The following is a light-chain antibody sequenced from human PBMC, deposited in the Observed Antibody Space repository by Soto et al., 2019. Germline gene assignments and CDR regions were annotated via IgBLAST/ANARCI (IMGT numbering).Light chain of an antibody. CDR1: SSDVGSSNG. CDR3: SSYTSSSTYG. Sequence: QSVLTQPPSVSGSPGQSVAISCTGTSSDVGSSNGVSWYQQPPGTAPKLMIYDVSNRPSGVPDRFSGSKSGNTASLTISGLQAEDEADYYCSSYTSSSTYGFGSGTKLTGL. CDR2: DVS. V-gene: IGLV2-18*02. J-gene: IGLJ1*01.